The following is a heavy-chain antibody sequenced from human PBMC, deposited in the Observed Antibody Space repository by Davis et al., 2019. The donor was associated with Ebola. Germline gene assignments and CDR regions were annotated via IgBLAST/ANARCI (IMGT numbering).Heavy chain of an antibody. Sequence: GESLKISCAASGFTFSSYSMNWVRQAPGKGLEWVSSISSSSSYIYYADSVKGRFTISRDNAKNSLYLQMNSLRAEDTAVYYCAREDIDILNVNYYYYGMDVWGQGTTVTVSS. D-gene: IGHD3-9*01. CDR2: ISSSSSYI. CDR1: GFTFSSYS. CDR3: AREDIDILNVNYYYYGMDV. V-gene: IGHV3-21*01. J-gene: IGHJ6*02.